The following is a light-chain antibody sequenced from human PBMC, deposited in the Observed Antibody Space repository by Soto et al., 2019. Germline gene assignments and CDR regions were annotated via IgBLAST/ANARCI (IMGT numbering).Light chain of an antibody. Sequence: QSALTQPASVSGSPGQSFTISCTGTSSDVGGYNYVSWYQQHPGKAPKLMIYDISNRPSGVSKRFSGSKSGNTASLTIAGLQADDEADYYCSSYTSSSTRVFGTGTKVTVL. V-gene: IGLV2-14*01. CDR1: SSDVGGYNY. J-gene: IGLJ1*01. CDR2: DIS. CDR3: SSYTSSSTRV.